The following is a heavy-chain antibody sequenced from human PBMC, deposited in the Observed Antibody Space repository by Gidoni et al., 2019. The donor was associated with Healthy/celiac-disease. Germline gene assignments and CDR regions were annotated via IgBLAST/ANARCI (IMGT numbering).Heavy chain of an antibody. CDR2: LSWNSGSI. Sequence: EVQLVESGGGLVQPGRSLRLSCAAAGSTFDDYAIHWVRQDPGEGLEWVSGLSWNSGSIGYADSVKGRFTISRDNAKNSLYLQMNSLRAEDTALYYCAKDYIAARHFYYYGMDVWGQGTTVTVSS. CDR1: GSTFDDYA. V-gene: IGHV3-9*01. D-gene: IGHD6-6*01. CDR3: AKDYIAARHFYYYGMDV. J-gene: IGHJ6*02.